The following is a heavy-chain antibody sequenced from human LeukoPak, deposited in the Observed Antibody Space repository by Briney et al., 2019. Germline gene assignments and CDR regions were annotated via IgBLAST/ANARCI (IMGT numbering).Heavy chain of an antibody. CDR1: GGSIDNYY. V-gene: IGHV4-4*08. CDR2: IYTTGNT. Sequence: SETLSLTCDVSGGSIDNYYWTWIRQPPGKGLEWIGYIYTTGNTNYNPSLKSRVTMSVDTSKNQISLRLSSVTAADTAVYFCARDYYENSGFYSWGPGTLVTVSS. D-gene: IGHD3-22*01. J-gene: IGHJ4*02. CDR3: ARDYYENSGFYS.